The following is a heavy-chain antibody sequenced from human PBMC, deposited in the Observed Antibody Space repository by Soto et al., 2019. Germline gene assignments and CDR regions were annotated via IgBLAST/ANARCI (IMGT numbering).Heavy chain of an antibody. CDR2: IIPIFGTA. D-gene: IGHD2-2*02. J-gene: IGHJ6*02. CDR1: GGTFSSYA. CDR3: ARYYCSSTSCYKVNTYYYYGMDV. Sequence: QVQLVQSGAEVKKPGSSVKVSCKASGGTFSSYAISWVRQAPGQGLEWMGGIIPIFGTANYAQKFQGRATITADESTSTAYMELSSLRSEDTAVYYCARYYCSSTSCYKVNTYYYYGMDVWGQGTTVTVSS. V-gene: IGHV1-69*01.